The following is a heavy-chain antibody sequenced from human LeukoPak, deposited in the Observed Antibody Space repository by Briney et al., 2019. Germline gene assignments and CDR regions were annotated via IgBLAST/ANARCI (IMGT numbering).Heavy chain of an antibody. CDR2: ISAYNGNT. V-gene: IGHV1-18*01. J-gene: IGHJ4*02. CDR3: ARVMSGGDCYSY. Sequence: ASVKVSCKASGYTFTSYGISWVRQAPGQGLEWMGWISAYNGNTNYAQKLQGRVTMTTDTSTSTAYMELRSLRSDDTAVYYRARVMSGGDCYSYWGQGTLVTVSS. CDR1: GYTFTSYG. D-gene: IGHD2-21*01.